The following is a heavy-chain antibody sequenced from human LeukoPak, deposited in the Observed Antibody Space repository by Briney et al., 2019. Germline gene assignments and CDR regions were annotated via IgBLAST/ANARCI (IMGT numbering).Heavy chain of an antibody. J-gene: IGHJ5*02. V-gene: IGHV7-4-1*02. D-gene: IGHD5-18*01. Sequence: ASVKVSCKASGYTFTSYAMNWVRQAPGQGLEWMGWINTNTGNPTYAQGFTGRFVFSLDTSVSTAYLQISSLKAEDTAVYYCARRGYSYGYYWFDPWGQGTLVTVSS. CDR3: ARRGYSYGYYWFDP. CDR2: INTNTGNP. CDR1: GYTFTSYA.